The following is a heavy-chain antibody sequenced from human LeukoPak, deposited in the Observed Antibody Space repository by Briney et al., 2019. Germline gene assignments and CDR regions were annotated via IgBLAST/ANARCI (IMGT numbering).Heavy chain of an antibody. CDR3: ATGLFHFDY. J-gene: IGHJ4*02. Sequence: GGSLRLSCATSGFTFSSFWMSWVRQAPGKGLEWVANIEDDGSEKYYVDSVKGRFTVSRDNVKNSLYLQMNSLRAEDTAVYYCATGLFHFDYWGQGTLVAVSS. V-gene: IGHV3-7*01. D-gene: IGHD2-21*01. CDR1: GFTFSSFW. CDR2: IEDDGSEK.